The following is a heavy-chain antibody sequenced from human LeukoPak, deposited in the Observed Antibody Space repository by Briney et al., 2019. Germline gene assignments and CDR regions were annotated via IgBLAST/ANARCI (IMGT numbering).Heavy chain of an antibody. V-gene: IGHV4-59*01. CDR2: ISNSGST. CDR1: GASISSYF. CDR3: ARASVYWSGICDY. J-gene: IGHJ4*02. Sequence: SETLSLTCTVSGASISSYFWRWLRQPPGKGLEGIGYISNSGSTNYNPSLKSRVTISVDGSRNQLSLKLTSVTAAATAVYFCARASVYWSGICDYWGQGPLVTVSS. D-gene: IGHD1-1*01.